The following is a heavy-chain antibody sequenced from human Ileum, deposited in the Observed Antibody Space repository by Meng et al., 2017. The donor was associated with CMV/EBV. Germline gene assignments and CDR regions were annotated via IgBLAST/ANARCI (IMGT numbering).Heavy chain of an antibody. Sequence: QLQLQESGPGVVKPSETLSLTCNGSGDSISSGDYFLGWIRQPPKGLEWVASITYSGTTYYHPSLKSRVTMSVDTSKNQFSLKLNSVTAADTAVYYCVRASITMIDYWGQGTLVTVSS. V-gene: IGHV4-39*07. CDR1: GDSISSGDYF. CDR3: VRASITMIDY. CDR2: ITYSGTT. D-gene: IGHD3-22*01. J-gene: IGHJ4*02.